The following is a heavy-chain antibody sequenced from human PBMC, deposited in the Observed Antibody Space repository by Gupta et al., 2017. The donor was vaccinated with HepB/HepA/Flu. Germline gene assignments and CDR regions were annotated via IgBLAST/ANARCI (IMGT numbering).Heavy chain of an antibody. Sequence: EVQLVESGGGLLQPGGSLRLSCAASGFTFSSYERHWVRQAPGKGLEWVSYISSSGSTIYYADSVKGRFTISRDNAKNSLYLQMNSLRAEDTAVYYCARGSYGSAFPFWYYYGMDVWGQGTTVTVSS. D-gene: IGHD3-10*01. CDR2: ISSSGSTI. V-gene: IGHV3-48*03. CDR1: GFTFSSYE. CDR3: ARGSYGSAFPFWYYYGMDV. J-gene: IGHJ6*02.